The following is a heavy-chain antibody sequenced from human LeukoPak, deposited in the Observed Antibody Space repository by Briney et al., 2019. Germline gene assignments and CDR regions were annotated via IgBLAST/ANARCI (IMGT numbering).Heavy chain of an antibody. D-gene: IGHD4-17*01. CDR1: GFPFSSYA. J-gene: IGHJ4*02. Sequence: GGSLRLSCAASGFPFSSYAMSWVRQAPGKGLEWVSYISSSGSTIYYADSVKGRFTISRDNAKNSLYLQMNSLRAEDTAVYYCARRLRRNYFDYWGQGTLVTVSS. CDR2: ISSSGSTI. CDR3: ARRLRRNYFDY. V-gene: IGHV3-48*03.